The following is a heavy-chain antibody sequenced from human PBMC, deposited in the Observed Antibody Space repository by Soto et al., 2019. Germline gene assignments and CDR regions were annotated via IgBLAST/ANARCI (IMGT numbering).Heavy chain of an antibody. CDR1: GYSFPGFW. J-gene: IGHJ3*02. D-gene: IGHD5-12*01. CDR3: ARGSTNAFDI. Sequence: GESLKISCGTSGYSFPGFWIGWVRQMPGKGLEGMGIIFPGDSDTRYSPSFQGQVTISADKSISTAYLQWSSLKASDTAMYYCARGSTNAFDIWGQGTMVTVSS. V-gene: IGHV5-51*01. CDR2: IFPGDSDT.